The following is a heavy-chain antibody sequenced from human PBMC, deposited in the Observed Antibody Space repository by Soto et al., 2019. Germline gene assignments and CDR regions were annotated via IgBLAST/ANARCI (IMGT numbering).Heavy chain of an antibody. V-gene: IGHV1-18*01. CDR2: ISTYNGDT. Sequence: VQLVQSGAEVKKPGASVKVSCKASGYTFSRSGISWVRQAPGQGLEWMGWISTYNGDTNYAQKVQGKVTMTTDTSTSTVFMELMSLRSDDTAVYYCARCGSGPCHYYGLDVWGQGTTVTVSS. CDR1: GYTFSRSG. CDR3: ARCGSGPCHYYGLDV. J-gene: IGHJ6*02. D-gene: IGHD3-10*01.